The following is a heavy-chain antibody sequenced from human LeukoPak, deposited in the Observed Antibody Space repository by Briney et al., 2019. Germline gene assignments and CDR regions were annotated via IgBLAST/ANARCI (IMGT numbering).Heavy chain of an antibody. CDR1: GGSIISYY. CDR2: IYTSGST. J-gene: IGHJ6*03. D-gene: IGHD5-18*01. Sequence: PSETLSLTCTVSGGSIISYYWSWIRQPAGKGLDWIGRIYTSGSTNYNPSLKSRVTMSVDTSKNQFSLKLSSVTAADTAVYYCARRTRSFSYTYGDAYYYYYMDVWGKGTTVIVS. V-gene: IGHV4-4*07. CDR3: ARRTRSFSYTYGDAYYYYYMDV.